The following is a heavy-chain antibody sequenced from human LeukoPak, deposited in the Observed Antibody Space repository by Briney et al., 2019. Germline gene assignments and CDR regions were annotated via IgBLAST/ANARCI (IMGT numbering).Heavy chain of an antibody. V-gene: IGHV1-24*01. CDR2: SDPEDGER. D-gene: IGHD1-1*01. Sequence: ASVKVSCKVSGKTLSDLSIHWLRQPPGKGLEWLGGSDPEDGERIYAQMFQGRVTMTEDTSIDTAYMELSSLRSEDPAGYYCVTGFTTIAVDYFDYLGQGTLVTGSP. CDR3: VTGFTTIAVDYFDY. CDR1: GKTLSDLS. J-gene: IGHJ4*02.